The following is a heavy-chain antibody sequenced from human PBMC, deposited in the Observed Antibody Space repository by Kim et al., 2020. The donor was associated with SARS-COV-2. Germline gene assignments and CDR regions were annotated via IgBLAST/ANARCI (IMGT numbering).Heavy chain of an antibody. V-gene: IGHV4-34*01. Sequence: SETLSLTCAVYGGSFSGYYWSWIRQPPGKGLEWIGEINHSGSTNYNPSLKSRVTISVDTSKNQFSLKLSSVTAADTAVYYCARAVAAAGISDNYYYYGMDVWGQGTTVTVSS. CDR2: INHSGST. J-gene: IGHJ6*02. CDR1: GGSFSGYY. CDR3: ARAVAAAGISDNYYYYGMDV. D-gene: IGHD6-13*01.